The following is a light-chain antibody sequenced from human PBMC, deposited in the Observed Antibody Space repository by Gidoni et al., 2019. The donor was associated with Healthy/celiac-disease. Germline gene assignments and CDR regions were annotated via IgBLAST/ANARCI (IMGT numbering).Light chain of an antibody. V-gene: IGKV1-39*01. J-gene: IGKJ2*04. CDR2: AAS. CDR1: QSISSY. Sequence: DIQMTQSPSSLSAFVGDRVTITCRASQSISSYLNWYQQKPGKAPKLLIYAASSLQSGVPSRFSGSGSGTDFTLTISSLQPEDFATYYCQQSYSTPRSCSFGQGTKLEIK. CDR3: QQSYSTPRSCS.